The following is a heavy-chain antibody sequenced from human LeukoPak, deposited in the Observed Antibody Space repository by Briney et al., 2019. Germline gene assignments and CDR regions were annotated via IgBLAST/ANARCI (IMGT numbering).Heavy chain of an antibody. Sequence: SETLSLTCTVSGGSISSGGYYWSWIRQHPGKGLEWIGYIYYSGSTYYNPSLKSRVTISVDTSKNQFSLKLSSVTAADTAVYYCARDFAYYYDSSGLNAFDIWGQGTMVTVSS. J-gene: IGHJ3*02. CDR2: IYYSGST. CDR3: ARDFAYYYDSSGLNAFDI. D-gene: IGHD3-22*01. V-gene: IGHV4-31*03. CDR1: GGSISSGGYY.